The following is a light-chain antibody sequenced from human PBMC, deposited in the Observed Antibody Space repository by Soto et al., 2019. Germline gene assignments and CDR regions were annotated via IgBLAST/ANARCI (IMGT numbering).Light chain of an antibody. CDR2: NTD. Sequence: QTVVTQEPSFSVSPGGTATLSCGLSSGSVSTSHYPSWCQQTPGQAPRTLIYNTDSRSYGVPDRFSGSILGNKAALTITGAQADDECTYYCVLHVGSGMTVFGGGTQLTVL. CDR3: VLHVGSGMTV. J-gene: IGLJ7*01. CDR1: SGSVSTSHY. V-gene: IGLV8-61*01.